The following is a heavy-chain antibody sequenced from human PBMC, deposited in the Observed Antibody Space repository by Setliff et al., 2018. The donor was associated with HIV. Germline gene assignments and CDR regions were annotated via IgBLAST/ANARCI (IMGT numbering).Heavy chain of an antibody. J-gene: IGHJ5*02. CDR3: AKRRGSGTLYDAFDP. D-gene: IGHD3-10*01. CDR1: GGSISSSSYD. V-gene: IGHV4-39*01. Sequence: KPSETLSLTCTVSGGSISSSSYDWGWIRQPPGKGLEWIGSIYYSGSTYYNPSLKNRVTISLDASQTRCSLTLASVTATDTAVYFCAKRRGSGTLYDAFDPWGQGILVTVSS. CDR2: IYYSGST.